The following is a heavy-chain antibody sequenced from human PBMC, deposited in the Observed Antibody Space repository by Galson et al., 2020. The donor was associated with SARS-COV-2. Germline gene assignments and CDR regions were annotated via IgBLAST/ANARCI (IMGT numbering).Heavy chain of an antibody. D-gene: IGHD2-2*01. J-gene: IGHJ6*02. CDR2: ISYTGTT. CDR3: AREVDCTSTSCHSLDV. Sequence: SETLSLTCTVSGGSIRSAGYYWSWIRQNPGKGLEYIGYISYTGTTYYNPSLKSRLTISIDRSKRQFSLKLTSVTAADTVVYYCAREVDCTSTSCHSLDVWGQGTTVTVSS. V-gene: IGHV4-31*03. CDR1: GGSIRSAGYY.